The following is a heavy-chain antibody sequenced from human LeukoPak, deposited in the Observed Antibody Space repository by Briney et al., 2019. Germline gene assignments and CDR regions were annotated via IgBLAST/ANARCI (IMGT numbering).Heavy chain of an antibody. D-gene: IGHD3-10*01. CDR1: GDTVSGGSAG. Sequence: SQTLSLTCAISGDTVSGGSAGWNWFRQSPSRGLEWLGRIYYRSKWYSDYAISVKSRITINPDTSRNQFSLQLNSVTHDDTAVYYCTGGGLVRGSLHWFDPWGQGTLVTVSS. CDR2: IYYRSKWYS. V-gene: IGHV6-1*01. J-gene: IGHJ5*02. CDR3: TGGGLVRGSLHWFDP.